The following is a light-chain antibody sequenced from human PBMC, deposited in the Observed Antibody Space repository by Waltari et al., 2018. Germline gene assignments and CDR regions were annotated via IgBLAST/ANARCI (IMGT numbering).Light chain of an antibody. J-gene: IGKJ2*01. CDR3: QQFDNLVYA. Sequence: DIQMTQSPSSLSASVGDRVTITCQASHHISNYLNWYQQKPGKAPKLLIYDASNLETGVPSRFSGSGSGTDFSFTISSLQPEDIATYYCQQFDNLVYAFGQGTKLEIK. CDR2: DAS. V-gene: IGKV1-33*01. CDR1: HHISNY.